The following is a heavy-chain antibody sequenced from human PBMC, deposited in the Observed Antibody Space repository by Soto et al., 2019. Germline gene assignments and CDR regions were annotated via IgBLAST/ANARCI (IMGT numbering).Heavy chain of an antibody. V-gene: IGHV3-43*01. CDR2: ISWDGGNT. CDR3: AKDIAGSGWYSLDY. Sequence: EVQLVESGGVVVQPGGSLRLSCAASGFTFGDYTMHWVRQAPGKGLEWVSLISWDGGNTYYADSVKGRFTISRDNSKNSLYLQMNSLRTEDTAFFYCAKDIAGSGWYSLDYWGQGTLVTVSS. D-gene: IGHD6-19*01. CDR1: GFTFGDYT. J-gene: IGHJ4*02.